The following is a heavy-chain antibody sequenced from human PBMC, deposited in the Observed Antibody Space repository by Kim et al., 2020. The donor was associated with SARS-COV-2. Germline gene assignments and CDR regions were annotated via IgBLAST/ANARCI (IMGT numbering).Heavy chain of an antibody. V-gene: IGHV4-59*01. Sequence: SETLSLTCTVSVGSTSSYYWTWIRQPPGKGLEWIGNFYDSGGTNYNPSLNGRVTISRDAAKNQIFLKLRSVTAADTAIYFCARDYGSSRFSRFFQKWGQG. CDR1: VGSTSSYY. CDR2: FYDSGGT. J-gene: IGHJ1*01. D-gene: IGHD6-13*01. CDR3: ARDYGSSRFSRFFQK.